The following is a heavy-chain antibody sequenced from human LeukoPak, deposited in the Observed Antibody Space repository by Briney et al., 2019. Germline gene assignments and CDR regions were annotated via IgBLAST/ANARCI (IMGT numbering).Heavy chain of an antibody. J-gene: IGHJ1*01. Sequence: PSETLSLTCNVSGGSISSYYWSWIRQPAGKGLEWIGRIYSSGSTNYKSSLKSRVTMSIDTSKNQFSLKLTSVTAADTAVYYCARAFSSSWYENFQHWGQGTLVTVSS. CDR3: ARAFSSSWYENFQH. CDR2: IYSSGST. V-gene: IGHV4-4*07. D-gene: IGHD6-13*01. CDR1: GGSISSYY.